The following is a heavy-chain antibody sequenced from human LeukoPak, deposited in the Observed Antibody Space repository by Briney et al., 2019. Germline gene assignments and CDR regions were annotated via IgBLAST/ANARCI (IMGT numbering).Heavy chain of an antibody. V-gene: IGHV3-15*01. J-gene: IGHJ4*02. Sequence: GGSLSLSCAASGLTFRNAWMSWVRQAPGKGLEWVGRIKSETDGGTTDYAAPVKGRFTISRDDSKNMLYLQMNSLKTEYTAVYYCTTDPGDYEIYWGQGTLVTVSS. CDR1: GLTFRNAW. CDR2: IKSETDGGTT. CDR3: TTDPGDYEIY. D-gene: IGHD4-17*01.